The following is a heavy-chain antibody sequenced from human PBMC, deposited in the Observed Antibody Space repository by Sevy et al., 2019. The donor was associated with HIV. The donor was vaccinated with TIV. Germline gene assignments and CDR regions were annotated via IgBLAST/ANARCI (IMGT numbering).Heavy chain of an antibody. CDR1: GYSLTGLS. V-gene: IGHV1-24*01. J-gene: IGHJ4*02. Sequence: ASVKVSCKVSGYSLTGLSMHWVRQAPGKGLEWMGSFDPEDGERVYAQKLEGRVTMTEDTSADTAYMELNSLRFEDTAVYYCATTKDYYESSGCPFDYWGQGTLVTVSS. CDR3: ATTKDYYESSGCPFDY. D-gene: IGHD3-22*01. CDR2: FDPEDGER.